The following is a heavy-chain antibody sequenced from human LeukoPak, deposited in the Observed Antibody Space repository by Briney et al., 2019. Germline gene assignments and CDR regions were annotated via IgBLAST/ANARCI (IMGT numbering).Heavy chain of an antibody. D-gene: IGHD3-22*01. CDR3: AKDDSNGYYNGFDY. Sequence: PGGSLRLSCAASGFTFSSYWMSWVRQAPGKGLEWVSAIGGSGGSTYYADSVKGRFTISRDNSKNTLYLQMNNLRVEDTAVYYCAKDDSNGYYNGFDYWGQGTLVTVSS. CDR1: GFTFSSYW. V-gene: IGHV3-23*01. CDR2: IGGSGGST. J-gene: IGHJ4*02.